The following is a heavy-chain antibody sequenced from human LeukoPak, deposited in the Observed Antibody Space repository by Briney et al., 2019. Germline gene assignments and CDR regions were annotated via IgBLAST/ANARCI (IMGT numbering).Heavy chain of an antibody. V-gene: IGHV4-59*01. CDR1: GASTSHFY. D-gene: IGHD5-12*01. CDR2: MHNSGSS. J-gene: IGHJ3*02. Sequence: SETLSLSCTVSGASTSHFYWNWIRQPPGKGLEWTGYMHNSGSSKHSPSLKSRVTISIDTSKNQFSLQLTSVTAADTAMYFCARSAEWLRNAFDIWGQGTMVSVSS. CDR3: ARSAEWLRNAFDI.